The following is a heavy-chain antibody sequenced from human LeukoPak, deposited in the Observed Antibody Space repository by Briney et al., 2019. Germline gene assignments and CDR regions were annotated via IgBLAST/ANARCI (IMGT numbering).Heavy chain of an antibody. CDR3: ATSGWVPYYYYGMDV. CDR1: GYTLTELS. D-gene: IGHD1-26*01. V-gene: IGHV1-24*01. Sequence: ASVKVSCKVSGYTLTELSMHWVRQAPGKGLEWMGGFGPKDGETIYAQKFQGRVTMTEDTSTDTAYMELSSLRSEDTAVYYCATSGWVPYYYYGMDVWGQGTTVTVSS. J-gene: IGHJ6*02. CDR2: FGPKDGET.